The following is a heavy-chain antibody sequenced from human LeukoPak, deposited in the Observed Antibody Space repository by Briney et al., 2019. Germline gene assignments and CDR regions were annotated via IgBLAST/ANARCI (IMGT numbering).Heavy chain of an antibody. J-gene: IGHJ4*02. V-gene: IGHV3-30-3*01. CDR1: GFTFSSYA. CDR3: ARDPVPATARHFDY. Sequence: GGSLRLSCAASGFTFSSYAMHWVRQAPGKGLEWVAVTSSDGNIKYYADSVKGRFTISRDSSKNTLYLQMNSLRGEDMGVYYCARDPVPATARHFDYWGQGTLVTVSS. D-gene: IGHD1-1*01. CDR2: TSSDGNIK.